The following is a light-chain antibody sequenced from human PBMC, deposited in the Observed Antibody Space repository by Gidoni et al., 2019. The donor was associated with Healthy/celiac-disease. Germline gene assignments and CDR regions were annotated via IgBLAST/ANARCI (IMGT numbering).Light chain of an antibody. Sequence: DLAMTQSPLSLPVTPGEPVSISCRSSQRLLHSNGYNYLDWYLQKPGQSPQLLIYLGSKRASGVPDRFSGSGSGTDFTRKISRVEAEDVGVYYCMQARQTPSITFGQGTRLEIK. J-gene: IGKJ5*01. CDR1: QRLLHSNGYNY. V-gene: IGKV2-28*01. CDR3: MQARQTPSIT. CDR2: LGS.